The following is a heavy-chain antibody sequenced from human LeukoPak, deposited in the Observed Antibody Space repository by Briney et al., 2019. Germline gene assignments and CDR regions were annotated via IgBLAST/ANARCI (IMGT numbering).Heavy chain of an antibody. CDR3: ARVGDYYDSSGYAVRGAFDI. J-gene: IGHJ3*02. D-gene: IGHD3-22*01. Sequence: RGSLRLSCAASGFTFSSYEMNWVRQAPGKGLEWVSYISSSGSTIYYADSVKGRFTISRDNAKNSLYLQMNSLRAEDTAVYYCARVGDYYDSSGYAVRGAFDIWGQGTMVTVSS. V-gene: IGHV3-48*03. CDR1: GFTFSSYE. CDR2: ISSSGSTI.